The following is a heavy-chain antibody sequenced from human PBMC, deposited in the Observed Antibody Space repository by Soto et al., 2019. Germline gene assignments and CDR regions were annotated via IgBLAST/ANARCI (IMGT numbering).Heavy chain of an antibody. CDR1: GGSISSGDYY. V-gene: IGHV4-30-4*01. CDR2: IYFRGST. J-gene: IGHJ5*02. CDR3: ARGGAYYGSGLGP. D-gene: IGHD3-10*01. Sequence: QVQLLESGPGLVKPSQTLSLTCTVSGGSISSGDYYWNWIRQAPGKGLEWIGYIYFRGSTYSNPSLKSRVTISVDTSKNQCSLKLTSVTATDTAVYYCARGGAYYGSGLGPWGQGTLVTVSS.